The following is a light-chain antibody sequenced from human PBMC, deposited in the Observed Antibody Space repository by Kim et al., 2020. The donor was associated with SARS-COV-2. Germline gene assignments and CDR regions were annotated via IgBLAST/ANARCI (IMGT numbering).Light chain of an antibody. CDR1: SLRSYF. J-gene: IGLJ3*02. CDR3: NSRDSSGDHLV. V-gene: IGLV3-19*01. CDR2: GKN. Sequence: SSELTQDPAVSVALGQTVRITCQGDSLRSYFASWYQQKPGQAPVLVFFGKNSRPSGIPDRFSGSYSGNTASLTITGSQAEDEADYYCNSRDSSGDHLVFGGGTQLTVL.